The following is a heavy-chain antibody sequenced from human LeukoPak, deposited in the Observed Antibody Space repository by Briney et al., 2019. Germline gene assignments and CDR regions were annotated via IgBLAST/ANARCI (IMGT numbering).Heavy chain of an antibody. CDR3: ARVRRGTMVRGVSGWFDP. V-gene: IGHV4-30-4*01. D-gene: IGHD3-10*01. Sequence: KPSETLSLTCTVSGGSISSGDYYWSWIRQPPGKGLEWIGFIDYSGSTFYNPSLKSRITISVDTSKKRFSLKLSSVTAADTAVYYCARVRRGTMVRGVSGWFDPWGQGTLVTASS. CDR2: IDYSGST. CDR1: GGSISSGDYY. J-gene: IGHJ5*02.